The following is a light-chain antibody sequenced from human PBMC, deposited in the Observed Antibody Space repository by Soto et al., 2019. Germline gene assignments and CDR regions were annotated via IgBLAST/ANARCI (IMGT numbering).Light chain of an antibody. V-gene: IGKV1-39*01. CDR3: QQSSNSPLT. CDR1: QTISRS. Sequence: DIQMTQSPSSLSASVGDRVTITCRASQTISRSLNWYQHKPGTAPRVLIYDAYTLSSGVPSSFSGSGSGTDFTLTISSLQPEDFATYYCQQSSNSPLTFGGWNKVDIK. J-gene: IGKJ4*01. CDR2: DAY.